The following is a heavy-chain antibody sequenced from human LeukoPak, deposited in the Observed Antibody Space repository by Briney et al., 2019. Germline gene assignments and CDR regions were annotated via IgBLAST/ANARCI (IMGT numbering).Heavy chain of an antibody. CDR2: INPNSGGT. Sequence: GSSVKVSCKASGGTFSSYAISWVRQAPGQGLEWMGWINPNSGGTNYAQKFQGGVTMTRDTSISTAYMELSRLRSDDTAVYYCAGTGVGFGEFLVWGQGTLVTVSS. CDR1: GGTFSSYA. V-gene: IGHV1-2*02. D-gene: IGHD3-10*01. J-gene: IGHJ4*02. CDR3: AGTGVGFGEFLV.